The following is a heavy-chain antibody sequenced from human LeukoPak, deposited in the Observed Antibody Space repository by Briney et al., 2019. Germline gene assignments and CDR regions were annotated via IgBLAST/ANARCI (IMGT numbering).Heavy chain of an antibody. V-gene: IGHV4-39*07. Sequence: PSETLSLTCTVSGGSISSSSYYWGWIRQPPGKGLEWIGSIYYSGSTYYNPSLKSRVTISVDTSKNQFSLKLSSVTAADTAVYYCAGETVGGSHARWFDPWGQGTLVTVSS. J-gene: IGHJ5*02. CDR1: GGSISSSSYY. CDR2: IYYSGST. CDR3: AGETVGGSHARWFDP. D-gene: IGHD1-26*01.